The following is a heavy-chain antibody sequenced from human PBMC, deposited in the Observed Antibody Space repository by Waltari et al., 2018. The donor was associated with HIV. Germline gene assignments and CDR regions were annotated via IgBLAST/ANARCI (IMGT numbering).Heavy chain of an antibody. CDR3: ARGWADYGSGSYYYYTMDV. CDR2: IFHSGST. D-gene: IGHD3-10*01. Sequence: QVQLQESGPGLVKPSGTLSLTCTVSGASISSSNWWSWVRQSPGKQLEWIGEIFHSGSTNYNPSLKSRLTISVDKSKNQFSLKLSSVTAADTAVYYCARGWADYGSGSYYYYTMDVWGQGTTVTVSS. CDR1: GASISSSNW. J-gene: IGHJ6*02. V-gene: IGHV4-4*02.